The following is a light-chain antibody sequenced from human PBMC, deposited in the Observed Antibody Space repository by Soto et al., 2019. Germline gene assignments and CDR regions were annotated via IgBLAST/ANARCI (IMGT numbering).Light chain of an antibody. Sequence: QSALTQPASVSGSPGQSITISCAGTNSDIGAYNFVSWYQQLPGKAPKLIIYEVSHRPSGISNRFSGSKSGNSASLSISGLQPDDESYYYCSSYRSSSTPVFGGGTKPTVL. CDR1: NSDIGAYNF. V-gene: IGLV2-14*01. CDR2: EVS. J-gene: IGLJ3*02. CDR3: SSYRSSSTPV.